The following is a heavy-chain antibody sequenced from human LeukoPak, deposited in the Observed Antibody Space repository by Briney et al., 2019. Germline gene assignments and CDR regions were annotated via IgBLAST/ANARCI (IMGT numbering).Heavy chain of an antibody. Sequence: SQTLSLTCPVSGGSISSGGYSWSWIRQPPGNGLEWIGYIYHIGSIYYNPPGKSRVTISLDRSKNQVSLKLSSVNDADRAVYFCARALSGEGDYWGRGTVVTVS. CDR1: GGSISSGGYS. J-gene: IGHJ4*02. D-gene: IGHD3-16*01. CDR2: IYHIGSI. V-gene: IGHV4-30-2*01. CDR3: ARALSGEGDY.